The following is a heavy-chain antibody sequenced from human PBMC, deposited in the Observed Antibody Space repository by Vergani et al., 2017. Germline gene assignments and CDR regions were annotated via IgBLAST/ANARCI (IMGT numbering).Heavy chain of an antibody. V-gene: IGHV1-69*01. Sequence: QVQLVQSGAEVKKPGSSVKVSCKASGGTFSSYAISWVRQAPGQGLEWMGGIIPIFCTANYAQKLQGRVTITADEARSTSYMELSSLRSEDTAVYYCASSYGDDDSYYYYYMDVWGKGTTVTVSS. J-gene: IGHJ6*03. CDR1: GGTFSSYA. D-gene: IGHD4-17*01. CDR3: ASSYGDDDSYYYYYMDV. CDR2: IIPIFCTA.